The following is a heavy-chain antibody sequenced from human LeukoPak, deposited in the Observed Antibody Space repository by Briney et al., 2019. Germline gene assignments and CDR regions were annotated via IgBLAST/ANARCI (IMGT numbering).Heavy chain of an antibody. CDR2: INPSGGST. CDR3: ARDRRYSGLDY. D-gene: IGHD1-1*01. V-gene: IGHV1-46*01. Sequence: ASVTVSCTASGYTFTSYYMHWVRQAPGQGLEWMGIINPSGGSTSYAQKFQGRVTMTRDMSTSTVYMELSSLRSEDTAVYYCARDRRYSGLDYWGQGTLVTVSS. CDR1: GYTFTSYY. J-gene: IGHJ4*02.